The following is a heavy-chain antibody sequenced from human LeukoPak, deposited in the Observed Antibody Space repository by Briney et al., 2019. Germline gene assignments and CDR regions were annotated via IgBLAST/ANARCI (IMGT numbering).Heavy chain of an antibody. D-gene: IGHD5-18*01. CDR2: IYYSGSP. J-gene: IGHJ4*02. Sequence: SETLSLTCTVSGGSISSYYWSWIRQPPGKGLEWIGFIYYSGSPNYNPSLKSRVTISVDTSKNQFSLQLSSVTAADTAVYYCARGHSYSYGQYSDYWGRGTLVTVSS. V-gene: IGHV4-59*01. CDR1: GGSISSYY. CDR3: ARGHSYSYGQYSDY.